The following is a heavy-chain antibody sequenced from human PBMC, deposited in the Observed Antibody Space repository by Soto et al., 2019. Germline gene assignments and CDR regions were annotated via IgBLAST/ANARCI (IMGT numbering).Heavy chain of an antibody. V-gene: IGHV1-69*06. Sequence: SVKVSCKASGGTFSSYAISWVRQAPGQGLEWMGGIIPIFGTANYAQKFQGRVTITADKSTSTAYMELSSLRSEDTAVYYCARDVFITMVRGEFYYYYGMDVWGQGTTVTVSS. CDR3: ARDVFITMVRGEFYYYYGMDV. J-gene: IGHJ6*02. CDR2: IIPIFGTA. CDR1: GGTFSSYA. D-gene: IGHD3-10*01.